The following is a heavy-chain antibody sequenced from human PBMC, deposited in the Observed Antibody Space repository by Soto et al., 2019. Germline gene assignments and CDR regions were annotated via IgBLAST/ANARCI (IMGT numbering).Heavy chain of an antibody. J-gene: IGHJ6*02. Sequence: EVQLVQSGAEVKKPGESLKISCKGSGYSFTSYWIGWVRQMPGKGLEWMGIIYPGDSDTRYSPSFQGQVTISADKSISTAYLQWSSLKASDTAMYYCARLEVAATLLVRDGYYYGMDVWGQGTTVTVSS. CDR1: GYSFTSYW. D-gene: IGHD2-15*01. CDR3: ARLEVAATLLVRDGYYYGMDV. CDR2: IYPGDSDT. V-gene: IGHV5-51*01.